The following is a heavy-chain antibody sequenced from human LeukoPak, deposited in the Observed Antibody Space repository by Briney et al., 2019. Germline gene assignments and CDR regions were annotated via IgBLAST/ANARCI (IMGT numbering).Heavy chain of an antibody. J-gene: IGHJ4*02. CDR3: ARGRYSQITMVRGVNRVYFDY. D-gene: IGHD3-10*01. CDR2: INHSGST. CDR1: GSTFSNYA. V-gene: IGHV4-34*01. Sequence: PGGSLRLSCAASGSTFSNYAMSWVRQAPGKGLEWIGEINHSGSTNYNPSLKSRVTISVDTSKNQFSLKLSSVTAADTAVYYCARGRYSQITMVRGVNRVYFDYWGQGTLVTVSS.